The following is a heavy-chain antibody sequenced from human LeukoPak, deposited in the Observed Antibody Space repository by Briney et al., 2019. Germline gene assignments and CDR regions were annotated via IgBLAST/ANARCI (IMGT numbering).Heavy chain of an antibody. D-gene: IGHD1-26*01. Sequence: KQSQTLSLTCAISGDIVSSNSAAWNRIRQSPSRGLEWLGRTYYRSKWYYDYAVAVKSRISINPDTSKNQFSLQLSSVTPEDTAVYYCARDPVGGSTIFDYWGQGTLVTVSS. CDR2: TYYRSKWYY. V-gene: IGHV6-1*01. J-gene: IGHJ4*02. CDR1: GDIVSSNSAA. CDR3: ARDPVGGSTIFDY.